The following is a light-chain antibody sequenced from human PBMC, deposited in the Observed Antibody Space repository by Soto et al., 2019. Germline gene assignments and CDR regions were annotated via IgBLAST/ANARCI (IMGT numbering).Light chain of an antibody. J-gene: IGKJ1*01. CDR1: QNVDSNY. Sequence: EIVLTQSPGTLSVSPGERATLSCRASQNVDSNYLAWYQQKPGQAPRIIIFGASGRATGIPDRFSGSGSGTDFTLTISRLEPEDVVVYYCQQYGSLSWTFGQGTKVDIK. CDR2: GAS. CDR3: QQYGSLSWT. V-gene: IGKV3-20*01.